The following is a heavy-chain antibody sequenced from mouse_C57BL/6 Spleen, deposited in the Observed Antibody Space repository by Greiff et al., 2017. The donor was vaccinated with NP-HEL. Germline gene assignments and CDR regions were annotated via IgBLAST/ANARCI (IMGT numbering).Heavy chain of an antibody. CDR1: GYTFTEYT. V-gene: IGHV1-62-2*01. CDR2: FYPGSGSI. CDR3: ARHEENYGSFDY. J-gene: IGHJ2*01. Sequence: VMLVESGAELVKPGASVKLSCKASGYTFTEYTIHWVKQRSGQGLEWIGWFYPGSGSIKYNEKFKDKATLTADKSSSTVYMELSRLTSEDSAVYFCARHEENYGSFDYWGQGTTLTVSS. D-gene: IGHD1-1*01.